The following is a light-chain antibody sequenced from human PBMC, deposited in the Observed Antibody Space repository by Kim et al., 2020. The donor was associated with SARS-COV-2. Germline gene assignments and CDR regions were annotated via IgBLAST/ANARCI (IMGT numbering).Light chain of an antibody. Sequence: QPASMSCTASPSLSSDGKTYLYWYLQKTGQSPQLLIYETSSRFSGVPDRFSGSGSATDFTLKISRVEAEDIGIYYCMQATHLPLTFGQGTRLEIK. V-gene: IGKV2-29*03. CDR1: PSLSSDGKTY. CDR3: MQATHLPLT. J-gene: IGKJ5*01. CDR2: ETS.